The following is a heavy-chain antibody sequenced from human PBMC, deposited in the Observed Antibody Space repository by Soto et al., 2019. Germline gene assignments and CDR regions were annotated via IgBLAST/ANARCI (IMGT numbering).Heavy chain of an antibody. V-gene: IGHV4-34*02. CDR2: VTHKGST. Sequence: GQLQQWGAGLLKPSETLSLTCAVYTGSFSGYCWSWIRQPPGKGLEWIGEVTHKGSTNYNPSLKGRVTISVDTSKNQFSLRLASLSAADTAVYQCARGDTVGWYFDYWGQGTPVTVSS. CDR1: TGSFSGYC. CDR3: ARGDTVGWYFDY. D-gene: IGHD3-10*01. J-gene: IGHJ4*02.